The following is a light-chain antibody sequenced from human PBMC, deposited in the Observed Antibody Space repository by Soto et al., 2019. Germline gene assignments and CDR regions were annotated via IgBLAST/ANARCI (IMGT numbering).Light chain of an antibody. J-gene: IGKJ1*01. Sequence: EIVLTQSPGTLSLSPGERATLSCRASQSVGSNYLAWYQQKPGQAPRLLIYGASRRATGIPDRFSGSGSGTDFTLTISRLEPADFAVYYWQQYDSSPRTFGQGTKVEIQ. CDR3: QQYDSSPRT. CDR1: QSVGSNY. CDR2: GAS. V-gene: IGKV3-20*01.